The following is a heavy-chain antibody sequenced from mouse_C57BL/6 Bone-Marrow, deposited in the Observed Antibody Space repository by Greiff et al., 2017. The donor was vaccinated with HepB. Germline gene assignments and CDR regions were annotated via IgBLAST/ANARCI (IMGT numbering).Heavy chain of an antibody. CDR2: IRSKSSNYAT. J-gene: IGHJ4*01. V-gene: IGHV10-3*01. D-gene: IGHD2-4*01. CDR3: VRGRLRREYYAMDY. Sequence: GGGLVQPKGSLKLSCAASGFTFNTYAMHWVRQAPGKGLDWVARIRSKSSNYATYYADSVKDRFTISRDDSQSMLYLQMNNLKTEDTAMYYCVRGRLRREYYAMDYWGQGTSVTVSS. CDR1: GFTFNTYA.